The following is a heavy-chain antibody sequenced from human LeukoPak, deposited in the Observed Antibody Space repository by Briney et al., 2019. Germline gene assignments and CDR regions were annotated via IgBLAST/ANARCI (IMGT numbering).Heavy chain of an antibody. J-gene: IGHJ6*02. CDR1: GFTFSDYY. Sequence: GGSLRLSCAASGFTFSDYYMSWIRQAPGKELEWVSYISSSGSTIYYADSVKGRFTISRDNAKNSLYLQMNSLRAEDTAVYYCSSSWTGYYYYYGMDVWGQGTTVTVSS. CDR3: SSSWTGYYYYYGMDV. V-gene: IGHV3-11*01. D-gene: IGHD6-13*01. CDR2: ISSSGSTI.